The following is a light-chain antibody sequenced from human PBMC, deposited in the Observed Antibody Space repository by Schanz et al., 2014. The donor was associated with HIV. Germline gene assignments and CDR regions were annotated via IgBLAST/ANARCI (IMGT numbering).Light chain of an antibody. V-gene: IGLV1-44*01. CDR2: NSH. CDR3: ATWDDSLEGWV. J-gene: IGLJ3*02. Sequence: QSAVTQPPSASGTPGQRVTISCSGSSSNIGSNYVYWYQQLPGTAPKLLIYNSHYRPSGVPDRFSGSQSGTSASLAISGLQSEDEADFYCATWDDSLEGWVFGGGTKLTVL. CDR1: SSNIGSNY.